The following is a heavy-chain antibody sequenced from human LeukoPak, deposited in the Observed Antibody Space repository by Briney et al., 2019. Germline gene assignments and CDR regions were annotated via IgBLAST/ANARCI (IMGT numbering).Heavy chain of an antibody. J-gene: IGHJ4*02. V-gene: IGHV1-18*01. CDR1: GYTFTSYG. Sequence: GASVKVSCKASGYTFTSYGISWVRQAPGQGLEWMGWISAYNGNTNYAQKLQGRVTMTTDTSTSTAYMELRSLRSDDTAVYYCARAGVIAVAGTLLGQGLGTYYFDYWGQGTLVTVSS. CDR3: ARAGVIAVAGTLLGQGLGTYYFDY. D-gene: IGHD6-19*01. CDR2: ISAYNGNT.